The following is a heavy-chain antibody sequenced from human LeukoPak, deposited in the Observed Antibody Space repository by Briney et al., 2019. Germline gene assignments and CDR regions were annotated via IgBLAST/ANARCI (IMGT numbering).Heavy chain of an antibody. D-gene: IGHD6-19*01. CDR2: ISSISTYT. CDR3: ARDASWTQWLMNWFDP. V-gene: IGHV3-21*01. J-gene: IGHJ5*02. Sequence: PGGSLRLSCAASGFIFSNYGMIWVRQAPGKGPEWVSSISSISTYTHYADSVKGRFIISRDNAENSLFLQMNSLRAEDTAVYYCARDASWTQWLMNWFDPWGQGTLVTVSS. CDR1: GFIFSNYG.